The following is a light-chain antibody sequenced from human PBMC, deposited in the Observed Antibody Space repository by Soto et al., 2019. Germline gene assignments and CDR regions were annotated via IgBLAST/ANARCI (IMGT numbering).Light chain of an antibody. Sequence: KLSLGTLSLYTGERATLSCRAIQSFTSRSLAWYQHKPGLAPRLLISAASSRATGIPARFSGSGSGTEFTLTISNLQSEDFAIYYCQTYTTWPPNPSGEGSKVDI. V-gene: IGKV3D-15*01. CDR2: AAS. CDR3: QTYTTWPPNP. CDR1: QSFTSRS. J-gene: IGKJ1*01.